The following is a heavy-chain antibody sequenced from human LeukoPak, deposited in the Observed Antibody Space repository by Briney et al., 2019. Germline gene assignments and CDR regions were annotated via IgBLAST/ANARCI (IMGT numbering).Heavy chain of an antibody. CDR1: GFTFDDYA. V-gene: IGHV3-9*01. Sequence: GGSLRLSCAASGFTFDDYAMHWVRQAPGKGLEWVSGISWNSGSIGYADSVKGRFTISRDNSKNTLYLQMNSLRAEDTAVYYCAKDTMIVVVIDAFDIWGQGTMVTVSS. D-gene: IGHD3-22*01. CDR2: ISWNSGSI. J-gene: IGHJ3*02. CDR3: AKDTMIVVVIDAFDI.